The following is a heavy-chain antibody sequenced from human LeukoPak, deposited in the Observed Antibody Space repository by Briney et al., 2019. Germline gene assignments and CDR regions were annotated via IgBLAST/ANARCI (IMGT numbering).Heavy chain of an antibody. V-gene: IGHV4-59*01. Sequence: SETLSLTCTVSGGSMSRYYWSWIRQPPAKGLERIGYIYYSGSTKYNPSLKSRITISVDPSKKQFSLRLGSVTAADTAVYYCAREASTYYYDSSGYYPNWFDPWGQGTLVTVSS. D-gene: IGHD3-22*01. J-gene: IGHJ5*02. CDR3: AREASTYYYDSSGYYPNWFDP. CDR1: GGSMSRYY. CDR2: IYYSGST.